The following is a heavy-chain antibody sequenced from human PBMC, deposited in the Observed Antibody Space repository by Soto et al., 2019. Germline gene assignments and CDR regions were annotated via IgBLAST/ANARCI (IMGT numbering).Heavy chain of an antibody. D-gene: IGHD6-13*01. V-gene: IGHV3-21*01. CDR1: GFTFSSYS. CDR2: ISSSSSYI. Sequence: GGSLRLSCAASGFTFSSYSMNWVRQAPGKGLEWVSSISSSSSYIFYAGSLKGRFTISRDNAKNSLYLQMNSLRVEDTAVYYCARDIIAAPYGMDVWGQGTTVTVSS. CDR3: ARDIIAAPYGMDV. J-gene: IGHJ6*02.